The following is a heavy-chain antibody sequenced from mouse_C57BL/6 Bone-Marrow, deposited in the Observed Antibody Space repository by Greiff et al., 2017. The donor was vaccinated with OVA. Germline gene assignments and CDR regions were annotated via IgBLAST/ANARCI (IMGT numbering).Heavy chain of an antibody. CDR1: GYSITSGYY. Sequence: VQLKESGPGLVKPSQSLSLTCSVTGYSITSGYYWNWIRQFPGNKLEWMGYISYDGSNNYNPSLKNRISITRDTSKNQFFLKLNSVTTEDTATYYCARASYYYWYFDVWGTGTTVTVSS. CDR3: ARASYYYWYFDV. J-gene: IGHJ1*03. CDR2: ISYDGSN. V-gene: IGHV3-6*01. D-gene: IGHD1-1*01.